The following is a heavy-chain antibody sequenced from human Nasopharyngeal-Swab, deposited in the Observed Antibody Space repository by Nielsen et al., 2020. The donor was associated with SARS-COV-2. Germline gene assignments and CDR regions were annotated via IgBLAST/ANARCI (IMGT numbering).Heavy chain of an antibody. Sequence: RQAPGKGLEWIGSIYYSGSTYYNPSLKSRVTISVDTSKNQFSLKLSSVTAADTAVYYRARWRGIAAAWDYWGQGTLVTVSS. CDR3: ARWRGIAAAWDY. J-gene: IGHJ4*02. D-gene: IGHD6-13*01. V-gene: IGHV4-39*01. CDR2: IYYSGST.